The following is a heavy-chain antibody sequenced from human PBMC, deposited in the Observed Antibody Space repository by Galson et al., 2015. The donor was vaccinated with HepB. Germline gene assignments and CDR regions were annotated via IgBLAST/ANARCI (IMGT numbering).Heavy chain of an antibody. J-gene: IGHJ4*02. D-gene: IGHD2-21*02. V-gene: IGHV3-7*03. CDR3: AGWDLKTAWRLDY. CDR1: GFRFNSYW. CDR2: LKEDGSVE. Sequence: SLRLSCAGSGFRFNSYWMSWVRPAPGKGLEWVASLKEDGSVEQYVDSGKGRVTVSRDNAKDSLFLQMSSLGVEDTAVYYCAGWDLKTAWRLDYWGRGTLVTVSS.